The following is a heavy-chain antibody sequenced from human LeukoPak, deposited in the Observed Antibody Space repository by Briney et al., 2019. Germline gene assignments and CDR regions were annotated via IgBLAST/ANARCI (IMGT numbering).Heavy chain of an antibody. Sequence: GDSLKISCKGSGYTFSSYWIGWVRQMPGKGLEWMGIIYPGDSATRYSPSFQGQVTTSVDKSISTAYLQWTSLKASDTAIYYCARLRFVEYLSDFDYWGQGTLVTVSS. J-gene: IGHJ4*02. CDR2: IYPGDSAT. CDR1: GYTFSSYW. D-gene: IGHD3-3*01. V-gene: IGHV5-51*01. CDR3: ARLRFVEYLSDFDY.